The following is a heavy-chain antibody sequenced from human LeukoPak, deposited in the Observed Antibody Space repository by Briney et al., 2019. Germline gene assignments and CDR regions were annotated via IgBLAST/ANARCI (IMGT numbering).Heavy chain of an antibody. CDR1: GGSFSGYY. Sequence: KTSETLSLTCAVYGGSFSGYYWSWIRQPPGKGLEWIGEINHSGSTNYNPSLKSRVTISVDTSKNQFSLKLSSVTAADTAVYYCTRPRGYYDSSGQGFDCWGQGTLVTVSS. CDR2: INHSGST. CDR3: TRPRGYYDSSGQGFDC. J-gene: IGHJ4*02. D-gene: IGHD3-22*01. V-gene: IGHV4-34*01.